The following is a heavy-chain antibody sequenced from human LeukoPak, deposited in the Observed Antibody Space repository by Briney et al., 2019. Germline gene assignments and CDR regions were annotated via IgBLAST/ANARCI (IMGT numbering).Heavy chain of an antibody. Sequence: ASETLSLTCTVSGGSISSYYWSWIRRPPGKGLEWIGYIYYSGSTNYNPSLKSRVTISVDTSKNQFSLKLSSVTAADTAVYYCARDRPGGSSLDYWGQGTLVTVSS. CDR1: GGSISSYY. D-gene: IGHD6-13*01. CDR2: IYYSGST. J-gene: IGHJ4*02. CDR3: ARDRPGGSSLDY. V-gene: IGHV4-59*01.